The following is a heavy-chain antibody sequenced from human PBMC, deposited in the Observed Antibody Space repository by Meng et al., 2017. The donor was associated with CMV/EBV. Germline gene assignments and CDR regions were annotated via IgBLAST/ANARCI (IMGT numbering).Heavy chain of an antibody. CDR1: GFTFSSYS. CDR2: ISSSSSTI. Sequence: GGSLRLSCAASGFTFSSYSMNWVRQAPGKGLEWVSYISSSSSTIYYADSVKGRFTISRDNAKNSLYLQMNSLRAEDTAMYYCTRDGGAYYYDSSGYFYGMDVWGQGTTVTVSS. J-gene: IGHJ6*02. D-gene: IGHD3-22*01. CDR3: TRDGGAYYYDSSGYFYGMDV. V-gene: IGHV3-48*04.